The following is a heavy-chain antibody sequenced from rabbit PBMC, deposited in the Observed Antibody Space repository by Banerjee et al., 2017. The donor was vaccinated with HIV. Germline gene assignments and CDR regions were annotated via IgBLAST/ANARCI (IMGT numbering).Heavy chain of an antibody. J-gene: IGHJ4*01. V-gene: IGHV1S45*01. CDR2: IDAGSSGNT. CDR3: ARDFTL. CDR1: GFDFNSYY. Sequence: QEQLEESGGGLVKPEGSLTLTCKASGFDFNSYYMCWVSQAPGKGLEWIGCIDAGSSGNTNYASWAKGRFTISKTSSTTVTLQMTSLTAADTATYFCARDFTLWGPGTLVTVS.